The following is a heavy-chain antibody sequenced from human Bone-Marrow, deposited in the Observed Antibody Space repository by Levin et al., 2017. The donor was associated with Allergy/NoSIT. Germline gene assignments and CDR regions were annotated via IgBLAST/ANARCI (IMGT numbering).Heavy chain of an antibody. CDR2: MSPHNGNT. CDR1: GYIFSRYD. CDR3: YSTDFSDTSISPAANGIDV. D-gene: IGHD3-22*01. J-gene: IGHJ6*02. V-gene: IGHV1-8*01. Sequence: GASVKVSCKASGYIFSRYDINWVRQAAGQGLEWMGWMSPHNGNTDYAQKFQGRVTMTRDTSITTAYMELSSLRSEDTAVYYCYSTDFSDTSISPAANGIDVWGQGTTVTVSS.